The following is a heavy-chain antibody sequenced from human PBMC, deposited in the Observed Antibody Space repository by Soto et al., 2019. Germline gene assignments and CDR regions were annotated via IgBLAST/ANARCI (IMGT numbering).Heavy chain of an antibody. CDR3: ATDGDCTNGVCPAYYFDY. V-gene: IGHV1-69*12. CDR1: GGTFSSYA. J-gene: IGHJ4*02. D-gene: IGHD2-8*01. Sequence: QVQLVQSGAEVKKPGSSVKVSCKASGGTFSSYAISWVRQAPGQGLEWMGGIIPIFGTANYAQKFKGRVTITADDSTSTAYMELSSLRSEDTAVYYCATDGDCTNGVCPAYYFDYWGQGTLVTVSS. CDR2: IIPIFGTA.